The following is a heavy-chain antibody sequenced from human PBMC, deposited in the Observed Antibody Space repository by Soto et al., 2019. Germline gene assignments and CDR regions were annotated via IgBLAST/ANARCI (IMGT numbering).Heavy chain of an antibody. Sequence: PSETLSLTCTVPGGSISSYYWGWIRQPPGKGLEWIGHISYSGSTNYNPSLESRITISVDTSNNQFSLKVNSVTAADTALYCCARHYPIGNNWNYFDYWGQGTLVTVSS. CDR2: ISYSGST. V-gene: IGHV4-59*08. CDR1: GGSISSYY. J-gene: IGHJ4*02. CDR3: ARHYPIGNNWNYFDY. D-gene: IGHD1-1*01.